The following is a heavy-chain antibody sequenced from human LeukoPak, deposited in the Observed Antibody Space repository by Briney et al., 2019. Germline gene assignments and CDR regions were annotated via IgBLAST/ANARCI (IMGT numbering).Heavy chain of an antibody. V-gene: IGHV1-46*01. D-gene: IGHD3-10*01. Sequence: ASVNVSCKASGYTFTSYYMHWVRQAPGQGLEWMGIINPSGGSTSYAQKFQGRVTMTRDMSTSTVYMELSSLRSEDMAVYYCARDSTGSGSYRWIWFDPWGQGTLVTVSS. CDR2: INPSGGST. CDR1: GYTFTSYY. J-gene: IGHJ5*02. CDR3: ARDSTGSGSYRWIWFDP.